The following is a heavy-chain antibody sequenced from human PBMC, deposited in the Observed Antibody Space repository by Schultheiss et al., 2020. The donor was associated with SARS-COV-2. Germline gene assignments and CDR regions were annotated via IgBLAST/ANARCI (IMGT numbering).Heavy chain of an antibody. CDR2: IYPDDSDA. Sequence: GGSLRLSCHGSGYSFALYWIGWVRQMPGKGLEWMGIIYPDDSDARYSPSFQGQVTISADKSISTAYLQWSSLKASDTAIYYCARLRTLSHYYMDVWGKGTTVTVSS. CDR1: GYSFALYW. D-gene: IGHD1-14*01. CDR3: ARLRTLSHYYMDV. V-gene: IGHV5-51*01. J-gene: IGHJ6*03.